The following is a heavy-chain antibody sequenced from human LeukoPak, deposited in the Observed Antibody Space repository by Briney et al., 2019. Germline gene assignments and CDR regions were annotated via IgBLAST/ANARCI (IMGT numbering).Heavy chain of an antibody. CDR1: GFTFSSYA. Sequence: GGSLRLSCAVSGFTFSSYAMSWVRQAPGKGLEWVSTISDSGGRITYAGSVKGRCIISRDNSKNTLYLQMDSLRAEDTAVYYCAKGPQGSWNYLFDYWGQGTLVTVSS. CDR2: ISDSGGRI. D-gene: IGHD1-7*01. V-gene: IGHV3-23*01. J-gene: IGHJ4*02. CDR3: AKGPQGSWNYLFDY.